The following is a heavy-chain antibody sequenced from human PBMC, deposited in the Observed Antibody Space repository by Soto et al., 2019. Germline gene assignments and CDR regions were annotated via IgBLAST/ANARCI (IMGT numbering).Heavy chain of an antibody. Sequence: QVQLVESGGGVVQPGRSLRLSCAASGFTFSSYAMHWVRQAPGKGLEWVAVISYDGSNKYYADSVKGRFTISRDNSKNTLYLQMNSLRAEDTAVYYCARDDEVNGFHYWGQGTLVTVSS. CDR1: GFTFSSYA. CDR3: ARDDEVNGFHY. D-gene: IGHD2-8*01. V-gene: IGHV3-30-3*01. J-gene: IGHJ4*02. CDR2: ISYDGSNK.